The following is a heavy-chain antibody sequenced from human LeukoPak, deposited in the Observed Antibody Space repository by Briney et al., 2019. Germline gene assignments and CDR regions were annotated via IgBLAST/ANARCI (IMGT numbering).Heavy chain of an antibody. CDR3: AREMTIITYSFDS. D-gene: IGHD5-24*01. CDR1: GLSLSNYP. J-gene: IGHJ4*02. V-gene: IGHV3-30*07. CDR2: ITYDGAFDGGKT. Sequence: GGSLRLSCEASGLSLSNYPMHWVRQAPGKGLEWITLITYDGAFDGGKTYYADSVRGRFTISRDNSKNTLYLQMNSPRAEDTAVYYCAREMTIITYSFDSWGQGTLVTVSS.